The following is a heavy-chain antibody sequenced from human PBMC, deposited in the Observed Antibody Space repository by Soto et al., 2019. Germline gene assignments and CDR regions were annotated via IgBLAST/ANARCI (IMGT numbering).Heavy chain of an antibody. CDR3: TTDPTDYYYYYGMDV. V-gene: IGHV3-15*07. CDR2: IKSKTAGGSK. J-gene: IGHJ6*02. Sequence: EVQLVESGGGWLSPGGTLKLTGAASGFTFGNAGLTWVHQPRGKGMNRIDGIKSKTAGGSKDYAAPMKGRFTTSRDDSKNTLYLQMNSLKTEDTAVYYCTTDPTDYYYYYGMDVWGQGTTVTVSS. D-gene: IGHD2-21*02. CDR1: GFTFGNAG.